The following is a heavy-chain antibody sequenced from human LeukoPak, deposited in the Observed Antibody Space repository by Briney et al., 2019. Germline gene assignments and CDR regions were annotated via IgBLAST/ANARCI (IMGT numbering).Heavy chain of an antibody. Sequence: ASVTVSCKASGYTFTSYGISWVRHAPGQGLEWMGWISAYNGNTDYAQKLQGRVTMTTDTSTSTAYMELRSLRSDDTAVYYCARGQLLWFGERAGYFDYWGQGTLVTVSS. CDR2: ISAYNGNT. V-gene: IGHV1-18*01. CDR1: GYTFTSYG. D-gene: IGHD3-10*01. J-gene: IGHJ4*02. CDR3: ARGQLLWFGERAGYFDY.